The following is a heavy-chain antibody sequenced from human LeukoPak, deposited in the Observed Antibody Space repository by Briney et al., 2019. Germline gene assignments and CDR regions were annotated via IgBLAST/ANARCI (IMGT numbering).Heavy chain of an antibody. CDR2: IYYSGST. D-gene: IGHD1-26*01. Sequence: SETLSLTCTVSGGSISSSSYYWGWIRQPPGKGLEWIGSIYYSGSTYYNPSLKSRVTISVDTSKNQFSLKLSSVTAADTAVYYCARPLVGATTHYFDYWGQGTLVTVSS. J-gene: IGHJ4*02. CDR1: GGSISSSSYY. V-gene: IGHV4-39*07. CDR3: ARPLVGATTHYFDY.